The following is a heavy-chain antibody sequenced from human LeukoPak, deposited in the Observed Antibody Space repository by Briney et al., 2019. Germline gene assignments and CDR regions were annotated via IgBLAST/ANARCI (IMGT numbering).Heavy chain of an antibody. CDR1: GGSLSSSSYY. CDR2: IYYSGST. J-gene: IGHJ6*03. D-gene: IGHD2-2*01. V-gene: IGHV4-39*07. CDR3: ARVVPAARYYMDV. Sequence: SETLSLTCTVSGGSLSSSSYYWGWLRQPPGRGLEWVGSIYYSGSTNNNPSLKRRVTITVDTSENQFSLKLSSVTAADTAVYYCARVVPAARYYMDVWGKGTTVTISS.